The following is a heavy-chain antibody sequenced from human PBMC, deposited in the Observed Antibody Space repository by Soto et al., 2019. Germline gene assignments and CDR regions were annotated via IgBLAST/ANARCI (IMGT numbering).Heavy chain of an antibody. CDR1: GGSTSDKSYF. J-gene: IGHJ4*02. Sequence: SETLSLTCSVSGGSTSDKSYFWGWVRQSPGKGLEWIGSMYYSGSSYYNPSLKSRVAISVDTSKNQFSLKLRSVTAADTAVYFCAGQRLIRLKPEFDMWGQGTLVTVSS. CDR3: AGQRLIRLKPEFDM. D-gene: IGHD3-9*01. CDR2: MYYSGSS. V-gene: IGHV4-39*01.